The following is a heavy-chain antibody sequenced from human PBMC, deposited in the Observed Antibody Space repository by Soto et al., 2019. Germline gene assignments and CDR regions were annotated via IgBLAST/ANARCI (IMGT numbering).Heavy chain of an antibody. J-gene: IGHJ6*02. CDR2: INAGNGNT. CDR1: GYIFTSYV. CDR3: ARGVENIVVVLDVFGYYGMDV. D-gene: IGHD2-2*01. Sequence: XSVKVSCNASGYIFTSYVIYWVRQAPGQSLEWMGWINAGNGNTKYPQKFQGRVTITSDTSASTAYMELSSLRSEDTAVYFCARGVENIVVVLDVFGYYGMDVWGQGPTVTVSS. V-gene: IGHV1-3*01.